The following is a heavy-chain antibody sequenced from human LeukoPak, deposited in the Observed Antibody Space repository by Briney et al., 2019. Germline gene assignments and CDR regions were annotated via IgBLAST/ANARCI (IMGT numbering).Heavy chain of an antibody. V-gene: IGHV1-2*02. CDR3: ARGDFGGEGWFDP. Sequence: APLRVSCKASLYTFTGSFVPSVRQAPGQGLEWMGWINPTIGVRKYADKLQARVILSRDMSITTAYLDLTRLTSDDTAVYYCARGDFGGEGWFDPWGEGALVTVSS. CDR2: INPTIGVR. CDR1: LYTFTGSF. D-gene: IGHD4-23*01. J-gene: IGHJ5*02.